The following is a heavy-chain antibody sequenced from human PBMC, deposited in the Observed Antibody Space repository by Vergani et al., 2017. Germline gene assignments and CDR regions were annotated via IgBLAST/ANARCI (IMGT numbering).Heavy chain of an antibody. CDR3: ARDGGMATIQYGMDV. J-gene: IGHJ6*02. CDR1: GGTLSSYA. CDR2: IIPIFGTA. D-gene: IGHD5-24*01. Sequence: QVQLVQSGAEVKKPGSSVKVSCKASGGTLSSYAISWVRQAPGQGLEWMGGIIPIFGTANYAQKYQGRVTITADESTSTAYMELSSLRSEDTSVYYCARDGGMATIQYGMDVWGQGTTVTVSS. V-gene: IGHV1-69*01.